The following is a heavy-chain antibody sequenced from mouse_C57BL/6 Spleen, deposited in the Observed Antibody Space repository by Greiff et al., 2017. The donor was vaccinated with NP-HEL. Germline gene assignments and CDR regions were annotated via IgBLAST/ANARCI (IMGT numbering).Heavy chain of an antibody. CDR1: GYTFTSYW. J-gene: IGHJ2*01. CDR3: ARSGTTVAHYLDY. V-gene: IGHV1-69*01. CDR2: IDPSDSYT. Sequence: QQNGAELVMPGASVKLSCKASGYTFTSYWMHWVKQRPGQGLEWIGEIDPSDSYTNYNQKFKGKTTLTVDKTYRTAYMQLSSLISEDSAVYYCARSGTTVAHYLDYWGQGTTLTVSS. D-gene: IGHD1-1*01.